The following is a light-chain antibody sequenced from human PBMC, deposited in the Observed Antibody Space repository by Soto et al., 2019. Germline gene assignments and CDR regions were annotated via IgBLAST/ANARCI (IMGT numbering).Light chain of an antibody. J-gene: IGKJ1*01. CDR2: DAS. CDR1: QSISSS. V-gene: IGKV1-5*01. CDR3: QEYNGLSRS. Sequence: DIQMTQSPSTLSASVGDRVTITCRASQSISSSLAWYQQIPGKAPKVLIYDASSFQSAVPSRFSGSGSGTEFTLTISSLQPEDFGTYYCQEYNGLSRSFGQGTKVEIK.